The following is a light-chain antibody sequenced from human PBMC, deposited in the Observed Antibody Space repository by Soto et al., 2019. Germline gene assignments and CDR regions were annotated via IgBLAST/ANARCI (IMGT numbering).Light chain of an antibody. CDR2: DAS. V-gene: IGKV1-5*01. Sequence: DNQMTHSPSIQKESVGDTVTVTCWASQSVSGWLAWYKQKPGKAPKLLIYDASSLESGVPSRFSGSGSGTEFTLTISSLQPDEFATYYCQQYNSYGTFGQGTKVDIK. CDR1: QSVSGW. CDR3: QQYNSYGT. J-gene: IGKJ1*01.